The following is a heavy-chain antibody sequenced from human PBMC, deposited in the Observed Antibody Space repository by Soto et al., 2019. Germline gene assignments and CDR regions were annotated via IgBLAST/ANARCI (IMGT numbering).Heavy chain of an antibody. Sequence: EVQLLESGGALVQPGGSLRLSCVVSGLTFSSYTMSWVRQAPGKGLEWVSPITSGGGGTYYADSVKGRFTISRDNSKNTLYLQMNSLRAEDTAVYYCAKGDGDYWCQGTLVTVSS. CDR2: ITSGGGGT. V-gene: IGHV3-23*01. CDR3: AKGDGDY. CDR1: GLTFSSYT. J-gene: IGHJ4*02.